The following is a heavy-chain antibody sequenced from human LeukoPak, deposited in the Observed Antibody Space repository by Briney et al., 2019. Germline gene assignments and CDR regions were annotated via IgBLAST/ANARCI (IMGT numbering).Heavy chain of an antibody. CDR1: GYIFTSND. J-gene: IGHJ4*02. CDR3: ARVYDILTGYGY. Sequence: ASVKVSCKASGYIFTSNDINWVRQATGQGLEWMGWINPNSGGTNYAQKFQGRVTMTRDTSISTAYMELSRLRSDDTAVYYCARVYDILTGYGYWGQGTLVTVSS. D-gene: IGHD3-9*01. CDR2: INPNSGGT. V-gene: IGHV1-2*02.